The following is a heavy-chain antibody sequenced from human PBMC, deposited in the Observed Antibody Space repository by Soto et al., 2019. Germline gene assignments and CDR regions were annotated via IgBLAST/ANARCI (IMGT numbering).Heavy chain of an antibody. V-gene: IGHV4-31*03. CDR1: GDSISRGGYF. J-gene: IGHJ6*03. D-gene: IGHD1-26*01. CDR3: ARGILRPNHYMDV. Sequence: QVQLQESAPGLVKPSQTLSLTCIVSGDSISRGGYFWTWIRQHPGKGLEWIGYIYDSGSAFYNPSLKSRVTMSVDTSKNQFSLNLRSVTAADTAVFYCARGILRPNHYMDVWGKGTAVAVPS. CDR2: IYDSGSA.